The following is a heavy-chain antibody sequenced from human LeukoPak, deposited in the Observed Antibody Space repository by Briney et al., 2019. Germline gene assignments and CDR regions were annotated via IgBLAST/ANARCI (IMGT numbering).Heavy chain of an antibody. D-gene: IGHD4-23*01. Sequence: SVKVSCKASGGTFSSYAISWVRQAPGQGLEWMGGIIPIFGTANYAQKFQGRVTITADKSTSTAYMELSSLRSEDTAVYYCARAVASAAVYYYYYMDVWGKGTTVTVSS. J-gene: IGHJ6*03. V-gene: IGHV1-69*06. CDR2: IIPIFGTA. CDR3: ARAVASAAVYYYYYMDV. CDR1: GGTFSSYA.